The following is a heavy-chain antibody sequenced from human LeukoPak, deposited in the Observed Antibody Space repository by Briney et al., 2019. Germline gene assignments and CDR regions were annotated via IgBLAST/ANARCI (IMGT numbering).Heavy chain of an antibody. V-gene: IGHV3-7*03. CDR2: IKRDGSQK. CDR3: AKKAQYNGNYPLDY. D-gene: IGHD1-26*01. Sequence: GGSLRLSCAAPGFSFSSNWMGWVRQAPGKGLEWVAHIKRDGSQKYYLDSVKGRFTISRDNAKNSLYLQMNSLRAEDTALYFCAKKAQYNGNYPLDYWGQGTLVTVSS. J-gene: IGHJ4*02. CDR1: GFSFSSNW.